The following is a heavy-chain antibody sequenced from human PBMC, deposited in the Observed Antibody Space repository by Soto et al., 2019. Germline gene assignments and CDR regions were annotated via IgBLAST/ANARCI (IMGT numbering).Heavy chain of an antibody. Sequence: QVQLVQSGAEVKKPGSSVKVSCKASGGTFSSYAISWVRQAPGQGLEWMGGIIPIFGIANYAQKFQGRVTITADESTSTAYMELSSLRSEDTAVYYCARAIQCSYYCYYGMDVWGQGTTVTVSS. V-gene: IGHV1-69*01. CDR3: ARAIQCSYYCYYGMDV. D-gene: IGHD3-10*02. CDR1: GGTFSSYA. J-gene: IGHJ6*02. CDR2: IIPIFGIA.